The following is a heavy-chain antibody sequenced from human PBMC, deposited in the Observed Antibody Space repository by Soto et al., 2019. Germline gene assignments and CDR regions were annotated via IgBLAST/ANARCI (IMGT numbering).Heavy chain of an antibody. V-gene: IGHV3-23*01. CDR1: GFTFSNYA. D-gene: IGHD3-16*01. CDR3: AKAYFVWSSEQPYYFDY. Sequence: EVQLLVSGGGLVQPGGSLRLSCAASGFTFSNYAMTWVRQGPGKGLEWVSGISGSGGRSYYADSVKGRFTISRDNSKSTLYLQMNSLRAEDTAVYYCAKAYFVWSSEQPYYFDYWDQGTLVTVSS. CDR2: ISGSGGRS. J-gene: IGHJ4*02.